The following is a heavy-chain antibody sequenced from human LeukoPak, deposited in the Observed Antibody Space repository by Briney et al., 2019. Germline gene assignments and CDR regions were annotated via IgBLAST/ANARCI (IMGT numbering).Heavy chain of an antibody. V-gene: IGHV3-30-3*01. J-gene: IGHJ4*02. CDR2: ISYDGSNK. CDR3: ARDPSSGYYYYFDY. CDR1: GFTFSSYA. Sequence: GGSLRLSCAASGFTFSSYAMHWVRQAPGKGLEWVAVISYDGSNKYYADSVKGRITISRDNSKNTLYLQMNSLRAENTAVYYCARDPSSGYYYYFDYWGQGTLVTVSS. D-gene: IGHD3-22*01.